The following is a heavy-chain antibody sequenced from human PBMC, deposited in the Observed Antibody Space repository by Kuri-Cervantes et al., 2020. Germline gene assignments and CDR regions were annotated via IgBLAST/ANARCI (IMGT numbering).Heavy chain of an antibody. Sequence: CSASGFFIVDYAMHWVRQAAGKGLEWVSGISWNSGSIGYADSVKGRFTISRDNAKNSLYLQMNSLRAEDTALYYCAKDMFSCSSTSCYRLYYYGMDVWGQGTTVTVSS. CDR1: GFFIVDYA. CDR2: ISWNSGSI. D-gene: IGHD2-2*01. J-gene: IGHJ6*02. CDR3: AKDMFSCSSTSCYRLYYYGMDV. V-gene: IGHV3-9*01.